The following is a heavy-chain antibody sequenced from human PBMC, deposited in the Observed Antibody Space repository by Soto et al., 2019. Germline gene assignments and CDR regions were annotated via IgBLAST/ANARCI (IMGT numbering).Heavy chain of an antibody. D-gene: IGHD6-13*01. CDR3: ARDLVASAGHYYYYGMDV. CDR2: IIPIFGTA. J-gene: IGHJ6*02. V-gene: IGHV1-69*12. CDR1: GGTFSSYA. Sequence: QVQLVQSGAEVKKPGSSVKVSCKASGGTFSSYAISWVRQAPGQGLEWMGGIIPIFGTANYAQKFQGRVTITADESTSTAYMELSSLRSEDTAVYYCARDLVASAGHYYYYGMDVCGQGTTVTVSS.